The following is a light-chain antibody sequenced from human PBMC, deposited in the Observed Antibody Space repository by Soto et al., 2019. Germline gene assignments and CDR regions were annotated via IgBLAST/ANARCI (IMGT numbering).Light chain of an antibody. CDR3: QQYNNWPPWT. V-gene: IGKV3-15*01. J-gene: IGKJ1*01. Sequence: RLMTQSAATLSVSTGERATLSCRASQSVSNNLAWYQQKPGQAPRLLIYDASTRATGIPARFSGSGSGTEFTLTISGLQSEDFAVYYCQQYNNWPPWTFGQGTKVEIK. CDR1: QSVSNN. CDR2: DAS.